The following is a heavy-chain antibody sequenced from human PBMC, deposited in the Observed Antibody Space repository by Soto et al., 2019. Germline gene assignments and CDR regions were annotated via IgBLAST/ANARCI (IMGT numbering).Heavy chain of an antibody. CDR3: AVHGYNYFGAFDI. Sequence: EMQLLESGGGLGQPGGSLRLSCAASGFSFSSYAMSWVRQAPGKGLEWVSAISGSGGSTYYGDSVKGRFTISRDNSKNTLYLQMNSLRAEDTAVYYCAVHGYNYFGAFDIWGQGTMVTVSS. CDR1: GFSFSSYA. J-gene: IGHJ3*02. D-gene: IGHD5-12*01. V-gene: IGHV3-23*01. CDR2: ISGSGGST.